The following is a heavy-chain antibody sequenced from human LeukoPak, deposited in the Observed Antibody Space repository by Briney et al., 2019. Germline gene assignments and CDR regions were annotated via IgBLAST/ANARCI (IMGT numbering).Heavy chain of an antibody. CDR2: IHSGGST. V-gene: IGHV3-66*01. Sequence: GGSLRLSCAASGFTVSSNYMSWVRQAPGKGLEWVSVIHSGGSTYYADSVKGRFTISRDNSKNTLYLQMNSLRAEDTAVYYCARDYGDYVFDYWGQGTLVTVSS. CDR3: ARDYGDYVFDY. D-gene: IGHD4-17*01. CDR1: GFTVSSNY. J-gene: IGHJ4*02.